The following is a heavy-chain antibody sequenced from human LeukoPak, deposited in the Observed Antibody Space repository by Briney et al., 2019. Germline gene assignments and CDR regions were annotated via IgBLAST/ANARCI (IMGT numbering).Heavy chain of an antibody. V-gene: IGHV1-69*13. CDR1: GYTFSSYD. Sequence: GASVKVSCKASGYTFSSYDINWVRQATGQGLEWMGRIIPIFGTASYAQKFQGRVTITADESTSTAYMELSSLRSEDTAVYYCARNSGYYYPGYYYYYMDVWGKGTTVTISS. J-gene: IGHJ6*03. D-gene: IGHD5-12*01. CDR2: IIPIFGTA. CDR3: ARNSGYYYPGYYYYYMDV.